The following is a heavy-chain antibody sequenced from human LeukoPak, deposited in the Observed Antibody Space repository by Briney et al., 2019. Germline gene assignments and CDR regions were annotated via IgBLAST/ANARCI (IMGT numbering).Heavy chain of an antibody. CDR2: IYTSGST. J-gene: IGHJ3*02. D-gene: IGHD3-3*01. Sequence: PSETLSLTCTVSGGSISSGSYYWSWIRQPAGKGLEWIGRIYTSGSTNYNASLKSRVTISVDTSKNQFSLKLSSVTAADTAVYYCARRITIFGVARDAFDIWGQGTMVTVSS. V-gene: IGHV4-61*02. CDR3: ARRITIFGVARDAFDI. CDR1: GGSISSGSYY.